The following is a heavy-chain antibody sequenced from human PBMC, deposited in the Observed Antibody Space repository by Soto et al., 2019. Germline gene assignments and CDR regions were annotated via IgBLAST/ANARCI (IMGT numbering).Heavy chain of an antibody. V-gene: IGHV3-23*01. CDR2: ISGSGGST. D-gene: IGHD2-2*01. J-gene: IGHJ4*02. Sequence: EVQLLESGGGLVQPGGSLRLSCAASGFTFSSYAMSWVRQAPGKGLEWVSAISGSGGSTYYADSVKGRFTISRDNSKNTLYLQMNSLRAEDTAVYYCAKEVGYCSSTSCSGVGYYFDYWGQGTLVTVSS. CDR3: AKEVGYCSSTSCSGVGYYFDY. CDR1: GFTFSSYA.